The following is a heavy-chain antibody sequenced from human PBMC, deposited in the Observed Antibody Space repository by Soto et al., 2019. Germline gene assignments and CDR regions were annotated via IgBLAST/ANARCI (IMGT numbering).Heavy chain of an antibody. V-gene: IGHV1-69*01. CDR3: ARVVILVPTASTHYYSQMDV. D-gene: IGHD2-2*01. CDR2: IIPIVGTG. J-gene: IGHJ6*02. CDR1: GGTFSNYA. Sequence: QVQLVQSGAEVRKPGSSVTVSCKASGGTFSNYAISWVRQAPGQGLEWMGGIIPIVGTGSYAQKFQCRVTIPATEPTTPAYMELSSLRFEETAVYYCARVVILVPTASTHYYSQMDVWGPGTTVTVSS.